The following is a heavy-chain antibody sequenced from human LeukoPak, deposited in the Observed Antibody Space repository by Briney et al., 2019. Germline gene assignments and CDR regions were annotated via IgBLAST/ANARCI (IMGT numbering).Heavy chain of an antibody. CDR2: IYPGDSDT. CDR1: GYSFTSCW. Sequence: GESLKISCKGSGYSFTSCWIGWVRQMPGKGLEWMGIIYPGDSDTRYSPSFQGQVTISADKSISTAYLQWSSLKASDTAMYYCARHGGYCSSTSCYTSWFDPWGQGTLVTVSS. CDR3: ARHGGYCSSTSCYTSWFDP. V-gene: IGHV5-51*01. D-gene: IGHD2-2*02. J-gene: IGHJ5*02.